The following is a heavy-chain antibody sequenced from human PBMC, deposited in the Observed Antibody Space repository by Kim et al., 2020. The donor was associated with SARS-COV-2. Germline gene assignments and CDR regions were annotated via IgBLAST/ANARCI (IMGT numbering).Heavy chain of an antibody. J-gene: IGHJ6*03. CDR2: IAYSGRSK. V-gene: IGHV3-21*01. CDR1: GFTFNLHG. Sequence: GGSLRLSCATSGFTFNLHGMHWVRQAPGKGPEWVSYIAYSGRSKEYADSVKGRFTISRDYARNSLYLQMHSLRPEDTAVYYCAKSINSYSRVTVWG. D-gene: IGHD2-21*01. CDR3: AKSINSYSRVTV.